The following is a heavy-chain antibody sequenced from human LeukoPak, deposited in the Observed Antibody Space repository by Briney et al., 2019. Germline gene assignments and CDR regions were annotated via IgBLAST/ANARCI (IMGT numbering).Heavy chain of an antibody. CDR3: ARNWGSLDY. V-gene: IGHV3-7*01. D-gene: IGHD7-27*01. J-gene: IGHJ4*02. CDR1: GFTLSSYG. Sequence: PGGSLRLSCAASGFTLSSYGMHWVRQAPGKGLEWVASIKQDGSDKYYVDSVKGRFTISRDNAKNSLDLQMNSLRAEDTAVYYCARNWGSLDYWGQGTLVTVSS. CDR2: IKQDGSDK.